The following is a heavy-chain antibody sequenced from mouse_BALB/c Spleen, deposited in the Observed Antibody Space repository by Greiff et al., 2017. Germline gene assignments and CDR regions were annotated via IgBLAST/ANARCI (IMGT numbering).Heavy chain of an antibody. D-gene: IGHD1-1*01. CDR1: GYTFTSYW. J-gene: IGHJ3*01. CDR2: INPSTGYT. Sequence: QVQLQQSGAELAKPGASVKMSCKASGYTFTSYWMHWVKQRPGQGLEWIGYINPSTGYTEYNQKFKDKATLTADKSSSTAYMQLSSLTSEDSAVYYCARKDYYGSSPSAYWGQGTLVTVSA. CDR3: ARKDYYGSSPSAY. V-gene: IGHV1-7*01.